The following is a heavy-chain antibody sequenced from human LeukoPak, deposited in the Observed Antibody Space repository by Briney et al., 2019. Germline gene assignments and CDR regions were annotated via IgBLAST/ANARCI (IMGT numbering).Heavy chain of an antibody. V-gene: IGHV1-46*01. D-gene: IGHD2-8*02. CDR2: INPNSGST. CDR1: GNTFTTAQ. J-gene: IGHJ4*02. CDR3: AREYGTGGLDY. Sequence: GASVKVSCKASGNTFTTAQMHWVRQAPGQGLEWMGIINPNSGSTSYAQKFQGGVTMTRDTSTGTVYMELSSLRSEDTALYYCAREYGTGGLDYWGQGTLVTVSS.